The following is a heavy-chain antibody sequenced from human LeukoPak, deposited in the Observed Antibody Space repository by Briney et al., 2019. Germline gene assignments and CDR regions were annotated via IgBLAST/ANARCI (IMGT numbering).Heavy chain of an antibody. J-gene: IGHJ4*02. CDR2: INPNSGGT. D-gene: IGHD3-3*01. CDR3: ARGPIHNYDFWSGYRYYFDY. Sequence: ASVKVSCKASGYTFTGYYMHWVRQAPGQGLEWMGWINPNSGGTNYAQKFQGRVTMTRDTSISTAYMELSRLRPDDTAVYYCARGPIHNYDFWSGYRYYFDYWGQGTLVTVSS. CDR1: GYTFTGYY. V-gene: IGHV1-2*02.